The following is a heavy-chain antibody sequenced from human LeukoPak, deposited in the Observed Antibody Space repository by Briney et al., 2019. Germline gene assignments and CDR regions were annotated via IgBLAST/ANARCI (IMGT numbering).Heavy chain of an antibody. Sequence: SEILSSSAAAYGGSFSGDIWSWIRPPPGKGLGWIGEINHGGSTNYNPSVKSRVTISGDTSKNKFSLKLSCVTAADTAVYYCARGDPTTVVTGDLYYLDYWGQGTLVSASS. CDR3: ARGDPTTVVTGDLYYLDY. J-gene: IGHJ4*02. CDR1: GGSFSGDI. CDR2: INHGGST. V-gene: IGHV4-34*01. D-gene: IGHD4-23*01.